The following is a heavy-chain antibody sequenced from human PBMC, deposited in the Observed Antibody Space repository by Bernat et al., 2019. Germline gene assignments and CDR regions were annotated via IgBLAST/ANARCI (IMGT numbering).Heavy chain of an antibody. J-gene: IGHJ4*02. Sequence: QVQLQESGPGLVKSSQTLSLTCTVSGGSISSGGSFWSWIRRHPGKGLEWIGYIYYSGSTYYNPSLKSRVTISVDTSKNQFSLKLYSVTAADTAVYYCAREISSAYYHFDYWGQGILVTVSS. CDR1: GGSISSGGSF. D-gene: IGHD6-19*01. V-gene: IGHV4-31*03. CDR3: AREISSAYYHFDY. CDR2: IYYSGST.